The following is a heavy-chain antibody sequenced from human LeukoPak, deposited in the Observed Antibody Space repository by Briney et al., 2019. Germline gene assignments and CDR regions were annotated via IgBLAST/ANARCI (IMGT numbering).Heavy chain of an antibody. CDR3: ARALNDALDI. D-gene: IGHD3-9*01. Sequence: GGSLRLSCAASGFTFRDYYMIWLRQAAGKGLEWVSYTSSSGGSIYYADSVKGRFTISRDNAKNLLFLQMNSLRAEDTAVYYCARALNDALDIWGRGTTVTVSS. CDR1: GFTFRDYY. V-gene: IGHV3-11*01. CDR2: TSSSGGSI. J-gene: IGHJ3*02.